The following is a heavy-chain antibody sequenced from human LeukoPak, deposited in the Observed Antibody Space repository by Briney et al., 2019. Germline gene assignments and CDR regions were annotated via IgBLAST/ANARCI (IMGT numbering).Heavy chain of an antibody. D-gene: IGHD3-10*01. V-gene: IGHV3-11*01. CDR1: GFTFSDYY. Sequence: PGGSLRLSCAASGFTFSDYYMSWIRQAPGEGLEWVSYISSSGSTIFYADSVKGRFTISRDNAKNPLYLQMNSLRAEDTAVYYWARQPTMAEAEYFQHPGQRTIVTDS. CDR3: ARQPTMAEAEYFQH. CDR2: ISSSGSTI. J-gene: IGHJ1*01.